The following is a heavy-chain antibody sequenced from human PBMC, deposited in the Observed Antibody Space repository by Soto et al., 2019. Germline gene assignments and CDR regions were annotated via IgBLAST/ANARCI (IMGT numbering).Heavy chain of an antibody. Sequence: GGSLRLSCAASGFTLSSYAMSWVRQAPGKGLEWVSAISGSGGSTYYADSVKGRFTISRDNSKNTLYLQMNSLRAEDTAGYYCAKVIPGRALVHVEYWGQAPLVTVSA. V-gene: IGHV3-23*01. CDR2: ISGSGGST. CDR1: GFTLSSYA. CDR3: AKVIPGRALVHVEY. J-gene: IGHJ4*02. D-gene: IGHD2-8*02.